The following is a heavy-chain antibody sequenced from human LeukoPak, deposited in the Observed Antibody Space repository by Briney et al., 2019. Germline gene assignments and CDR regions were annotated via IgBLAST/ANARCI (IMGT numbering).Heavy chain of an antibody. CDR2: IYYSGST. Sequence: PSETLSLTCTVSGGSISSYYWSWIRQPPGKGLEWIGYIYYSGSTNYNPSLKSRVTISVDTSKNQFSLKLSSVTAADTAVYYCARDIGGGNSGGAGAFDIWGQGTMVTVSS. V-gene: IGHV4-59*01. CDR3: ARDIGGGNSGGAGAFDI. CDR1: GGSISSYY. J-gene: IGHJ3*02. D-gene: IGHD4-23*01.